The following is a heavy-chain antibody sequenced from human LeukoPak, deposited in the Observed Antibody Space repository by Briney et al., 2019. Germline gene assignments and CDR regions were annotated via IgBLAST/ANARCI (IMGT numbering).Heavy chain of an antibody. Sequence: SVKVSCKASGGTFNNYAITWVRQAPGQGLEWMGRIIPIFDIVNYTQKFQGRVTITADTITNTAYMELSSLRSEDTAVYYCASGYYDRSGAGGTIGAFDIWGQGTMVTVSS. CDR2: IIPIFDIV. CDR3: ASGYYDRSGAGGTIGAFDI. V-gene: IGHV1-69*04. CDR1: GGTFNNYA. D-gene: IGHD3-22*01. J-gene: IGHJ3*02.